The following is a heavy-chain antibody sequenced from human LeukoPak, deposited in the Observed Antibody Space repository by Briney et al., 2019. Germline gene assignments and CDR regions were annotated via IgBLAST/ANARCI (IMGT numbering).Heavy chain of an antibody. D-gene: IGHD6-13*01. Sequence: GESLKISCKGSGYSFTSYWIGWVRQMPGKGLEWMGIIYPGDSDTRYSPSFQGQVTISADKSISTAYLQWSSLKASDTAMYYGPRHPPPPIAPPGTRGAFDTGAKGQWSPSLQ. CDR2: IYPGDSDT. CDR3: PRHPPPPIAPPGTRGAFDT. CDR1: GYSFTSYW. V-gene: IGHV5-51*01. J-gene: IGHJ3*02.